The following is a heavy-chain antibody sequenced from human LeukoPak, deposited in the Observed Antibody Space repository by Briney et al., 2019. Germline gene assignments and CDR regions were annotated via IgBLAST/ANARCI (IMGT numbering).Heavy chain of an antibody. J-gene: IGHJ6*03. V-gene: IGHV1-18*04. CDR1: GYTFSSYG. CDR2: ISAYDGDT. CDR3: ARQGFVSYYYSYMDV. D-gene: IGHD2-21*01. Sequence: ASVKVSCKASGYTFSSYGITWVRQAPGQGLEWMSWISAYDGDTSYAQMFQGRVTMTTDTSTSTAYMELRSLTSDDTAVYYCARQGFVSYYYSYMDVWGKGTTVTVSS.